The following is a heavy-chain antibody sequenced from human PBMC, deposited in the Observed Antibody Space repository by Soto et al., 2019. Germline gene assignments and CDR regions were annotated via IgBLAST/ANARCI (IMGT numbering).Heavy chain of an antibody. J-gene: IGHJ4*02. D-gene: IGHD1-1*01. Sequence: QVQLVQSGAEVRKPGASVKVSCKASGYTFSDYYIHWVRQAPGQGLEWMGWINPNSGGTKYAPKFPGGVTMTRDTSITTAYMELSRLRSGDTAVYYCAREPATAKPEGVDFWGQGTLVTVSS. CDR1: GYTFSDYY. CDR3: AREPATAKPEGVDF. V-gene: IGHV1-2*02. CDR2: INPNSGGT.